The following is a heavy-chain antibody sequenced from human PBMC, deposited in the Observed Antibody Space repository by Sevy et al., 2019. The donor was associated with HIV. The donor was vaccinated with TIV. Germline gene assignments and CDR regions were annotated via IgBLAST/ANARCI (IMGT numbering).Heavy chain of an antibody. CDR2: ISHDGDNK. J-gene: IGHJ3*02. CDR3: ARDFEVNNWRVVGAFDM. V-gene: IGHV3-30*14. CDR1: GFKFNGHG. D-gene: IGHD3-3*01. Sequence: GGSLRLSCVAPGFKFNGHGIHWVRQAPGKGLQWVAGISHDGDNKIYGDSVKGRFNISGDQSKNTVYLQMGTLTPEDTAIYYCARDFEVNNWRVVGAFDMWGLGTLVTVSS.